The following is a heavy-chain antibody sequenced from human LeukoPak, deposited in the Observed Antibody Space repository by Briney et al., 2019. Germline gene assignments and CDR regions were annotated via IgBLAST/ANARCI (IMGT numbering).Heavy chain of an antibody. V-gene: IGHV3-20*04. CDR3: ARDRSAAGNGVADY. CDR1: GFTFDDYG. D-gene: IGHD2-8*01. Sequence: GGSLRLSCAASGFTFDDYGMSWVRQAPGKGPEWVSGINWNGGSTGYADSVKGRFTISRDNAKNSLYLQMNSLRAEDTALYYCARDRSAAGNGVADYWGQGTLVTVSS. J-gene: IGHJ4*02. CDR2: INWNGGST.